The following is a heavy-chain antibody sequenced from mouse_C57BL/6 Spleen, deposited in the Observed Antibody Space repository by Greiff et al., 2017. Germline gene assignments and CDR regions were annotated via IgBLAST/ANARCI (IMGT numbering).Heavy chain of an antibody. CDR1: GYTFTSYW. CDR3: ARSAGERDYFDY. D-gene: IGHD1-2*01. J-gene: IGHJ2*01. V-gene: IGHV1-52*01. CDR2: IDPSDSET. Sequence: QVQLQQPGAELVRPGSSVKLSCKASGYTFTSYWMHWVKQRPIQGLEWIGNIDPSDSETHYNQKFKDKATLTVDKSSSTAYMQLSSLTSEDSAVYYCARSAGERDYFDYWGQGTTLTVSS.